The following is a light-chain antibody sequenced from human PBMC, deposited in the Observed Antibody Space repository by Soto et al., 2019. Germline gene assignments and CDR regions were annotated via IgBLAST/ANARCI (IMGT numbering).Light chain of an antibody. Sequence: DIQMTQSPSSLSASVGDRVTITWRANLPISKYLECYQQKPGKIPNLLIYDASTLQEGVTSRFSGSGHGTDFTLTISSLQPEDVAAYYCQKYNSXPLTYGGGTTV. V-gene: IGKV1-27*01. CDR2: DAS. J-gene: IGKJ4*01. CDR1: LPISKY. CDR3: QKYNSXPLT.